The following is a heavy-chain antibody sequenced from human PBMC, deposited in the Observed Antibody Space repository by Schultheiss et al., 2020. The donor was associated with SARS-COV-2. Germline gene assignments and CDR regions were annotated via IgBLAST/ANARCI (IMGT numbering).Heavy chain of an antibody. Sequence: SETLSLTCIVSGGSISSYYWSWIRQSPGKGLEWIGYIYYSGSTNYNPSLKSRVTISVDTSKNQFSLKLSSVTAADTAVYYCARAPNRLPGWPFDLWGRGTLVTVSS. CDR1: GGSISSYY. V-gene: IGHV4-59*12. CDR2: IYYSGST. D-gene: IGHD2-15*01. CDR3: ARAPNRLPGWPFDL. J-gene: IGHJ2*01.